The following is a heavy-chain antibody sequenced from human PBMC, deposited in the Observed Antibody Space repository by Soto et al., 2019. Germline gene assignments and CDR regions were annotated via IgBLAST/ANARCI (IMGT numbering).Heavy chain of an antibody. CDR2: ISAYNGNT. CDR1: GYTFTSYG. J-gene: IGHJ6*02. V-gene: IGHV1-18*01. CDR3: ARDTLLWFGELSPPYSYGMDV. Sequence: EASVKVSCKASGYTFTSYGISWVRQAPGQGLEWMGWISAYNGNTNYAQKLQGRVTMTTDTSTSTAYMELRSLRSDDTAVYYCARDTLLWFGELSPPYSYGMDVWGQGTTVTVSS. D-gene: IGHD3-10*01.